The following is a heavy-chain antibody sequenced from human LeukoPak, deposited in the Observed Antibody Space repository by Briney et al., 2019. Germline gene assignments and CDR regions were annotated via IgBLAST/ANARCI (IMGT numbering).Heavy chain of an antibody. CDR2: INYSGST. J-gene: IGHJ4*02. CDR3: AREAYCGGDCYSGDY. D-gene: IGHD2-21*02. V-gene: IGHV4-59*12. Sequence: PSETLSLTCTVSGGSISSYYWSWIRQPPGKGLEWIGYINYSGSTNYNPSLKSRVTISTDTSKNQFSLKLSSVTAADTAVYYCAREAYCGGDCYSGDYWGQGTLVTVSS. CDR1: GGSISSYY.